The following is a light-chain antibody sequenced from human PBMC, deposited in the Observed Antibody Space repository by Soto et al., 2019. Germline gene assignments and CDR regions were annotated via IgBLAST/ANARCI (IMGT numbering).Light chain of an antibody. CDR1: SSNIGINT. Sequence: QSVLTQSPSASGTPGQRAVISCSGSSSNIGINTVNWYQQLPGTAPKLLIYGDNQRPSGVPDRFSGSKSGTSASLAISGLQSEDEGDYYCAAWDDNLTGVVFGGGTKVTVL. CDR3: AAWDDNLTGVV. J-gene: IGLJ2*01. V-gene: IGLV1-44*01. CDR2: GDN.